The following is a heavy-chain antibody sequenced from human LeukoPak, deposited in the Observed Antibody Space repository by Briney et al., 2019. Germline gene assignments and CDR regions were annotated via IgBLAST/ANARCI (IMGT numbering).Heavy chain of an antibody. CDR2: ISYDGSNK. J-gene: IGHJ4*02. Sequence: PGGSLRLSCAASGFTFSSYGMHWVRQAPGKGLEWVAVISYDGSNKYYADSVKGRFTISRDNSKNTLYLQMNSLRAEDTAVYYCAKDAAYYYDSSGYLDYWGQGTLVTVSS. CDR3: AKDAAYYYDSSGYLDY. D-gene: IGHD3-22*01. V-gene: IGHV3-30*18. CDR1: GFTFSSYG.